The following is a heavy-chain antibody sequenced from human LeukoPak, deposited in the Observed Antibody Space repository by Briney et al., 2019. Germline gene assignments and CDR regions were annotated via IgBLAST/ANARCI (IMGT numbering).Heavy chain of an antibody. CDR1: GGTFSSYA. J-gene: IGHJ6*03. D-gene: IGHD3-16*01. CDR3: ARTSRGGHPYYYMDV. V-gene: IGHV1-69*05. CDR2: IIPIFGTA. Sequence: ASVKVSCKASGGTFSSYAISWVRQAPGQGLEWMGGIIPIFGTANYAQKFQGRVTITTDESTSTAYMELSSLRSEDTAVYYCARTSRGGHPYYYMDVWSKGTTVTVSS.